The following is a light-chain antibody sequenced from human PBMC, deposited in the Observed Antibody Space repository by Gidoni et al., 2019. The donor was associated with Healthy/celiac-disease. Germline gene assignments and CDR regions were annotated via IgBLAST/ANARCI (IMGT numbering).Light chain of an antibody. CDR3: QAWDSSTRV. V-gene: IGLV3-1*01. CDR2: QDS. J-gene: IGLJ2*01. Sequence: SYELTQPPSVSVSPGQTASIPCSGDKLGDKYACWYQQKPGQSPVLVIYQDSKRPSAIPERFSGSNSGNTATLTISGTQAMDEADYYCQAWDSSTRVFGGGTKLTVL. CDR1: KLGDKY.